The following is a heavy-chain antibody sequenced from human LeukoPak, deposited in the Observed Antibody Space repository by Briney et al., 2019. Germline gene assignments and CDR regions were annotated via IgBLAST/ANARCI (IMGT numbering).Heavy chain of an antibody. CDR2: VYVDGST. J-gene: IGHJ3*02. Sequence: GGSLRLSCATSGFIVSSNYMSWVRQAPGKGLEWVSVVYVDGSTYYPDSVKGRFTISRDNSKNTLYLQMNSLRAEDTAVYYCARGFLNRAFDIWGQGTMVTVSS. D-gene: IGHD2/OR15-2a*01. V-gene: IGHV3-53*01. CDR1: GFIVSSNY. CDR3: ARGFLNRAFDI.